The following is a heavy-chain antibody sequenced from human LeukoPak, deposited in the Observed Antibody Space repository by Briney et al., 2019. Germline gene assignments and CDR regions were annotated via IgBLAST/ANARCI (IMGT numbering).Heavy chain of an antibody. J-gene: IGHJ4*02. CDR1: GGSISSGSYY. CDR3: ARQRVSYFDY. CDR2: IYTSGST. V-gene: IGHV4-61*02. D-gene: IGHD3-10*01. Sequence: SQTLSLTCTVSGGSISSGSYYWSWIRQPAGKGLEWIGRIYTSGSTNYNPSLKSRVTISVDTSKNQLSLKLSSVTAADTAVYYCARQRVSYFDYWGQGTLVTVSP.